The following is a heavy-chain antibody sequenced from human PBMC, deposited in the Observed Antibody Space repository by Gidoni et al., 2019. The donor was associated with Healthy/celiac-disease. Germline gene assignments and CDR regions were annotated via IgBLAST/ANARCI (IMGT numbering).Heavy chain of an antibody. CDR2: ISGSGGST. CDR3: AKGAADCSSTSCYFFWFDP. Sequence: EVQLLESGGGLVQPGGSLRLSCAASGFTFRSYAMSWVRQAPGKGLEWCSAISGSGGSTYYADSVKGRFTISRDNSKNTLYLQMNSLRAEDTAVYYCAKGAADCSSTSCYFFWFDPWGQGTLVTVSS. CDR1: GFTFRSYA. V-gene: IGHV3-23*01. J-gene: IGHJ5*02. D-gene: IGHD2-2*01.